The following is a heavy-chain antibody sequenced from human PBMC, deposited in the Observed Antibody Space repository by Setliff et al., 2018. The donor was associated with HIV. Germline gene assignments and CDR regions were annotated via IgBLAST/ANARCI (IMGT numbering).Heavy chain of an antibody. V-gene: IGHV3-21*01. CDR3: ARDDPFGESDAFDL. J-gene: IGHJ3*01. CDR1: GFSVSTYW. CDR2: ISSSSSYI. D-gene: IGHD3-10*01. Sequence: PGGSLRLSCAASGFSVSTYWMNWVRQAPGKGLEWVSSISSSSSYIYYADSVKGRFTISRDNARDSVSLQMNSLRGDDTAVYYCARDDPFGESDAFDLWGQGTMVTVSS.